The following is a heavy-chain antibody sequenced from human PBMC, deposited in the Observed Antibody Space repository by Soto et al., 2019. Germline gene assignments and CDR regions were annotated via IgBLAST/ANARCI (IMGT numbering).Heavy chain of an antibody. V-gene: IGHV4-34*01. Sequence: GTLSLTCAVYGGSFSGYYWSGIRQPAGKGLEWIGEINHSGSTNYNPSLKSRVTISVDTSKNQFSLRLSSVTDADTAVYYCARGGCSGGSCFLYYYYGMDVWGQGTTVTV. J-gene: IGHJ6*02. CDR3: ARGGCSGGSCFLYYYYGMDV. D-gene: IGHD2-15*01. CDR2: INHSGST. CDR1: GGSFSGYY.